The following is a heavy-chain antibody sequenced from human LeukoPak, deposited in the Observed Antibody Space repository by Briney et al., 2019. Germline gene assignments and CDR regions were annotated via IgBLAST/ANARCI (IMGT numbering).Heavy chain of an antibody. CDR2: IYYSGST. V-gene: IGHV4-30-4*08. CDR3: AREFLRVNGFDI. Sequence: PSETLSLTCTVSGGSISSGDYYWRWIRQPPGKGLEWIGYIYYSGSTYYKPSLKSRISMSVYMSKTQFSLKLGSVIDADTAVYLCAREFLRVNGFDIRGQGTMVTVSS. D-gene: IGHD4-17*01. CDR1: GGSISSGDYY. J-gene: IGHJ3*02.